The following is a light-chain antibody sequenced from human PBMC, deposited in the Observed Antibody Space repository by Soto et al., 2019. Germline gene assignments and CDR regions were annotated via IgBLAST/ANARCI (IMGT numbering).Light chain of an antibody. CDR3: QQYDSSPIT. V-gene: IGKV3-20*01. J-gene: IGKJ5*01. CDR2: GAS. CDR1: QSVSISY. Sequence: EIVLTQSPGTLSLSPEERAPLSCRARQSVSISYLAWYQQTPGQATSLLIYGASSRDTGIPDRFSGSRSGTDCTLTISRLDPEDFAVYYCQQYDSSPITFGQGTRLEI.